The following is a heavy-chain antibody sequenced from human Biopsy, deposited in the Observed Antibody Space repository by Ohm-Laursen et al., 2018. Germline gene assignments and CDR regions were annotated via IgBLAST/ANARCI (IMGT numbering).Heavy chain of an antibody. Sequence: SVKVSCKASSYTFTDYNIHWMRQAPGQGLEWLGYINCKTGATNYAQKFQGTVTMTRDTSISTAYLALGSLRSADTAIYYCARDPLNGHKHFDYWGQGSLVTVSS. CDR2: INCKTGAT. CDR1: SYTFTDYN. J-gene: IGHJ4*02. V-gene: IGHV1-2*02. D-gene: IGHD2-8*01. CDR3: ARDPLNGHKHFDY.